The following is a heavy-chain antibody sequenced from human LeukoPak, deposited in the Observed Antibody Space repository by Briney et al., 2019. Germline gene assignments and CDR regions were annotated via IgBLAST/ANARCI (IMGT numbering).Heavy chain of an antibody. Sequence: PGGSLRLSCAASGFTFSSYAMHWVRQAPGKGLEWVAVISYDGSNKYYADSVKGRFTISRDNSKNTLYLQMNSLRAEDTAVYYCAMGAEYYDSSGYYLDWFDPWGQGTLVTVSS. J-gene: IGHJ5*02. CDR3: AMGAEYYDSSGYYLDWFDP. V-gene: IGHV3-30-3*01. CDR1: GFTFSSYA. CDR2: ISYDGSNK. D-gene: IGHD3-22*01.